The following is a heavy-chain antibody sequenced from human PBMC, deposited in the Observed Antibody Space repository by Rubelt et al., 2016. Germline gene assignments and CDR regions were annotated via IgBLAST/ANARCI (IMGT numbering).Heavy chain of an antibody. CDR2: INHSGST. Sequence: QVQLQQWGAGLLKPSETLSLTCAVYGGSFSGYYWSWIRQPPGKGLEWIGEINHSGSTNYNPYLKSRVTISVDTSKNQFPLKLSSGTAADTAVYYCARDSGSRIFDYWGQGTLVTVSS. CDR3: ARDSGSRIFDY. D-gene: IGHD2/OR15-2a*01. V-gene: IGHV4-34*01. J-gene: IGHJ4*02. CDR1: GGSFSGYY.